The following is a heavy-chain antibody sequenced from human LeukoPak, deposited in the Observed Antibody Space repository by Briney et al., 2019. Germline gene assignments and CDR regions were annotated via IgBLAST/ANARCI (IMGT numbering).Heavy chain of an antibody. J-gene: IGHJ3*02. CDR2: IYYNGNT. Sequence: SETLSLTCNVSGGSIGGHTFYWDWIRQPPGKGLEWIATIYYNGNTFYNPSLKSRVAISIDMSKSQFSLHLSSVTAADTAIYYCARLTVLAGHRGAFGIWGPGTMVTVSS. D-gene: IGHD2-8*02. CDR3: ARLTVLAGHRGAFGI. CDR1: GGSIGGHTFY. V-gene: IGHV4-39*01.